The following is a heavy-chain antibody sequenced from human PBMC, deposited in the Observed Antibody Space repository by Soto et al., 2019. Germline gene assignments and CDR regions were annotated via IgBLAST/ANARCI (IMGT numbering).Heavy chain of an antibody. CDR3: AKDPGVY. CDR2: ISYDGSNK. V-gene: IGHV3-30*18. CDR1: GFTFSSYG. Sequence: QVQLVESGGGVVQPGRSLRLSCAASGFTFSSYGMQWVRQAPGKGLEWVAVISYDGSNKYYADSVKGRFTISRDNSKNTLYLQMNSLRAEDTAVYYCAKDPGVYWGQGTLVTVSS. J-gene: IGHJ4*02.